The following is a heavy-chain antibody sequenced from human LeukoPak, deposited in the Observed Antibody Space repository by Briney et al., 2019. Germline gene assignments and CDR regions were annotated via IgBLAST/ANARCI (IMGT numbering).Heavy chain of an antibody. Sequence: GGSLRLSCAASGFMFNDYWMSWVRQAPGRGLEWVADIKGDGSERWYADSVKGRFTISRDNAKNSLYLQMNSLRVEDTAVYFCTRQPNHFDCWGQGTLVTVSS. J-gene: IGHJ4*02. V-gene: IGHV3-7*01. CDR3: TRQPNHFDC. CDR1: GFMFNDYW. CDR2: IKGDGSER.